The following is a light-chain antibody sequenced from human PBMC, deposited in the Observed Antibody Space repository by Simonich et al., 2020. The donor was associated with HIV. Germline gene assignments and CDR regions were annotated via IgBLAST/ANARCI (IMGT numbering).Light chain of an antibody. CDR2: EGK. CDR3: CSYAGSTTAV. Sequence: QSVLTQPASMSGSPGQSLTISCTETRSDVGSSNFVSLYQQHPDKAPKLIIYEGKKRPSGVSNRFSGSKSGNTASLTISGLQAEDEADYYCCSYAGSTTAVFGGGTQLTVL. J-gene: IGLJ7*01. CDR1: RSDVGSSNF. V-gene: IGLV2-23*01.